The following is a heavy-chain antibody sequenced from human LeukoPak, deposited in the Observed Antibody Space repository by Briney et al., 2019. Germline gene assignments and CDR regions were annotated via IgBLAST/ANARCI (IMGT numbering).Heavy chain of an antibody. Sequence: GGSLRLSCAASGFTFSSYAVSWVRQSLGRGRRWVSGISGRGESTYYADSVKGRFTTSKDNSRNTVYLQMNSLRAKDTAVYYCAASLDLAVYGIDYWGQGTLVTVSS. CDR2: ISGRGEST. J-gene: IGHJ4*02. CDR1: GFTFSSYA. CDR3: AASLDLAVYGIDY. D-gene: IGHD2-8*02. V-gene: IGHV3-23*01.